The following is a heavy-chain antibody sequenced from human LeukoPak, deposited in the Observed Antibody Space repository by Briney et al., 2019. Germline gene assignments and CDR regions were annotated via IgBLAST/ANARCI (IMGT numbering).Heavy chain of an antibody. CDR1: GGSFSGYY. D-gene: IGHD5-12*01. V-gene: IGHV4-34*01. Sequence: SETLSLTCAVYGGSFSGYYWSWIRQPPGKGLEWIGEINHSGSTNYNPSLKSRVTISVDTSKNQFSLKLSSVTAADTAVYYCARAPYEAYFDYWGQGTLVTVSS. CDR2: INHSGST. J-gene: IGHJ4*02. CDR3: ARAPYEAYFDY.